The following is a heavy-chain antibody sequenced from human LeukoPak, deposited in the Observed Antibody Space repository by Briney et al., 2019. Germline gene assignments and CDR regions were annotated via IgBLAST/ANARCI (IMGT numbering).Heavy chain of an antibody. CDR3: ARDPYSGSYGPYYYYYMDV. J-gene: IGHJ6*03. V-gene: IGHV3-21*01. D-gene: IGHD1-26*01. CDR2: ITSGGSYI. CDR1: GFTFSNFN. Sequence: PGGSLRLSCAASGFTFSNFNMNWVGQAPGKVLEWVSSITSGGSYIFYADPVKGRFTISRDNAKNSLYLHRNSLGPDDTAVYFCARDPYSGSYGPYYYYYMDVWGKGTTVTVAS.